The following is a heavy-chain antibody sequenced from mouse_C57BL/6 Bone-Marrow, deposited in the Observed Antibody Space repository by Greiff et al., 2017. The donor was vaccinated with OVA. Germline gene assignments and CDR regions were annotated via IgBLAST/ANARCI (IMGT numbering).Heavy chain of an antibody. CDR1: GYTFTSYW. D-gene: IGHD2-1*01. J-gene: IGHJ3*01. Sequence: VQLQQPGAELVMPGASVKLSCKASGYTFTSYWMHWVKQRPGQGLEWIGEIDPSASYTNYNQKFKGKSTLTVDKSSSTAYMQLSSLTSEDSAVYYCARRDSYYGNYGGFAYWGQGTLVTVSA. V-gene: IGHV1-69*01. CDR2: IDPSASYT. CDR3: ARRDSYYGNYGGFAY.